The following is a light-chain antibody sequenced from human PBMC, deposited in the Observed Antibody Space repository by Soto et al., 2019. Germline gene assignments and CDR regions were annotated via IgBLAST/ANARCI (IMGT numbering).Light chain of an antibody. CDR2: DVT. V-gene: IGLV2-14*03. Sequence: QSVLTQPASVSGSPGQSITISCTGTSSDVGGYNFVSWYQQHPGNAPKLIIYDVTSRPSGVSNRFSGSKSGNAASLTISGVQAYDESLYYCNSYTSSGAVVFGGGTQLTV. J-gene: IGLJ3*02. CDR1: SSDVGGYNF. CDR3: NSYTSSGAVV.